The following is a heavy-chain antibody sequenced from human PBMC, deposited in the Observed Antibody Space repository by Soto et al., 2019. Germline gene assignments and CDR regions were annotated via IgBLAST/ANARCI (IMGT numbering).Heavy chain of an antibody. V-gene: IGHV3-23*01. CDR2: ISGSGGST. Sequence: PGGSLRLSCAASGFTFSSYAMSWVRQAPGKGLEWVSAISGSGGSTYYADSVKGRFTISRDNSKNTLYLQMNSLRPEDTAVYYCAKLGITIFGVVIAPFDYWGQGTLVTVSS. CDR3: AKLGITIFGVVIAPFDY. CDR1: GFTFSSYA. J-gene: IGHJ4*02. D-gene: IGHD3-3*01.